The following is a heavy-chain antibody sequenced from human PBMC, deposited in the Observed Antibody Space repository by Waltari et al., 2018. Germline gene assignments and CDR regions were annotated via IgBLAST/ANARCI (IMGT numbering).Heavy chain of an antibody. D-gene: IGHD3-22*01. CDR2: ISHEGDT. CDR1: KVRSTESY. Sequence: QAPIQQWGPGQLKASETLSLTCAGYKVRSTESYWSWVRQAPGKGLEWIGEISHEGDTKYKSSLRNRLTLSVDTSTKQFSLTLRSVIAADTATYYCARGGTFPGYYYYMDIWGKGTPVTVSS. J-gene: IGHJ6*03. V-gene: IGHV4-34*01. CDR3: ARGGTFPGYYYYMDI.